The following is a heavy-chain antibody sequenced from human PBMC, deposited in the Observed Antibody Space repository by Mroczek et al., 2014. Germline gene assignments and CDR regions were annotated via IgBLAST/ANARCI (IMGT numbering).Heavy chain of an antibody. D-gene: IGHD3-10*01. Sequence: QVQLQQWGAGLLKPSETLSLTCAVYGGSFSGYYWSWIRQPPGKGLEWIGEINHSGSTNYNPSLKSRVTISVDTSKNQFSLKLSSVTAADTAVYYCARESGTMNYYYMDVWGKGTTVTVSS. V-gene: IGHV4-34*01. CDR1: GGSFSGYY. J-gene: IGHJ6*03. CDR2: INHSGST. CDR3: ARESGTMNYYYMDV.